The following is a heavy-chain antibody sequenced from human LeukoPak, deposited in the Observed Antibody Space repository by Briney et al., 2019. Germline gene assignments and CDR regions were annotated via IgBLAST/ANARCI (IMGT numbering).Heavy chain of an antibody. Sequence: SGPTLVKPTQTLTLTCTFSGFSLGTPGVGVGWIRQPPGKALEWLSLIFWDDDKRYSPSLKSRLTISTDTSKNQVVLTMTNMDPVDTATYYCVHFSHYYDSSGYEYYFDYWGQGTLVTVSS. CDR1: GFSLGTPGVG. CDR2: IFWDDDK. CDR3: VHFSHYYDSSGYEYYFDY. D-gene: IGHD3-22*01. V-gene: IGHV2-5*02. J-gene: IGHJ4*02.